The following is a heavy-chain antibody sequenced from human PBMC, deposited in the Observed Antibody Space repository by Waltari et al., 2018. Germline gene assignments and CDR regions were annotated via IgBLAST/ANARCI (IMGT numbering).Heavy chain of an antibody. J-gene: IGHJ3*01. CDR1: AFTLIDHT. CDR3: VKDTSTGHAGGVNGFDV. V-gene: IGHV3-9*01. Sequence: EVQLVASGGGSVRPGRSRSLACVASAFTLIDHTMHCVRQAPGKGLGWVSGISWNSAKIGYADSVKGRFTVSRDNAKNSLYLEMSSLRPGDTALYYCVKDTSTGHAGGVNGFDVWGQGTMVIVSS. D-gene: IGHD1-1*01. CDR2: ISWNSAKI.